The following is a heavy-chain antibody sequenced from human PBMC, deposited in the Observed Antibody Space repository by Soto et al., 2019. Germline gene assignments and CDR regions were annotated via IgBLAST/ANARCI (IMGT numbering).Heavy chain of an antibody. CDR2: IIPIFGTA. Sequence: PGQGLEWMGGIIPIFGTANYAQKFQGRVTITADESTSTAYMELSSLRSEDTAVYYCARARRIAAVLGYWGQGTLVTVSS. V-gene: IGHV1-69*01. J-gene: IGHJ4*02. D-gene: IGHD6-13*01. CDR3: ARARRIAAVLGY.